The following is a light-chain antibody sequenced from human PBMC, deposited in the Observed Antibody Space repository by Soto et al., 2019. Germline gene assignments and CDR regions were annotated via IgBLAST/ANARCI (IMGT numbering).Light chain of an antibody. J-gene: IGLJ1*01. CDR1: SSDVGGHNY. CDR3: SSYGGSNIPLYV. V-gene: IGLV2-11*01. CDR2: EVD. Sequence: QSVLTQPRSVSGSPGQSVTISCTGTSSDVGGHNYVSWYQQYPGKAPKLIIYEVDKRPSGVPDRFSGSKSGNTASLTVSGLQAEDEADYYCSSYGGSNIPLYVFGTGTKVTVL.